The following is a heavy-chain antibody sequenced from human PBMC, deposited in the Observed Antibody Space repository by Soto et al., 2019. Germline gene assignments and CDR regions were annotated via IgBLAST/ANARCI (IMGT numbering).Heavy chain of an antibody. V-gene: IGHV4-31*03. D-gene: IGHD4-17*01. CDR2: IHYTGSA. J-gene: IGHJ5*02. CDR3: ARGGDYATT. CDR1: GGSMENGGYY. Sequence: QVQLQESGPGLLKPSQTLSLTCTVSGGSMENGGYYWIWIRQHPEKGLVWLGSIHYTGSAFYNPSVKSRVAMSVDTSKNHFSLTLTSVPVADTATYYCARGGDYATTWGQGSLVVVSS.